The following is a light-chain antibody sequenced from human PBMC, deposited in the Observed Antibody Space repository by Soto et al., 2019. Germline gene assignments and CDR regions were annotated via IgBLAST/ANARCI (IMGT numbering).Light chain of an antibody. V-gene: IGLV2-14*03. CDR2: DVS. Sequence: QSVLTQPASVSGSPGQSITISCTGTSSDVGRYNYVSWYQQNPGKAPKFIIYDVSNRPSGVSSRFSGSKSGTTASLTISGHQAEDEADYYCNSYTSTNTPYVFGPGTKLTVL. CDR1: SSDVGRYNY. J-gene: IGLJ1*01. CDR3: NSYTSTNTPYV.